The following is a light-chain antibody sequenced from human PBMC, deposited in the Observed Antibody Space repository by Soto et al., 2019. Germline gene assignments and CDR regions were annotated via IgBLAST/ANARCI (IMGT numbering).Light chain of an antibody. Sequence: EIVLTQSPGTLSLSPGERATLSFRASESVSSIYVAWYQQKPGQAPRLLIYDASNRATGIPARFSGSGSGTDFTLTISSLDPEDFAVYYCQQRSNWITFGQGTRLEIK. J-gene: IGKJ5*01. CDR1: ESVSSIY. V-gene: IGKV3D-20*02. CDR3: QQRSNWIT. CDR2: DAS.